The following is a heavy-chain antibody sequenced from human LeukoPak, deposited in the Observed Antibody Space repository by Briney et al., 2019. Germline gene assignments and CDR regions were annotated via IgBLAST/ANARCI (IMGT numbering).Heavy chain of an antibody. CDR2: ISWNSGSI. Sequence: GGSLRLSCAASGFTFDDYAMPWVRQAPGKGLEWVSGISWNSGSIGYADSVKGRFTISRDNAKNSLYLQMNSLRAEDTALYYCAKDAFVEVATITSGYFDYWGQGTLVTVSS. CDR3: AKDAFVEVATITSGYFDY. V-gene: IGHV3-9*01. CDR1: GFTFDDYA. J-gene: IGHJ4*02. D-gene: IGHD5-24*01.